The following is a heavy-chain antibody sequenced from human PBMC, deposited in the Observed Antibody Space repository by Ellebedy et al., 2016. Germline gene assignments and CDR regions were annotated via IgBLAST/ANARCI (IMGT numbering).Heavy chain of an antibody. CDR2: ISSTSSTM. D-gene: IGHD3-22*01. V-gene: IGHV3-48*01. Sequence: GGSLRLSCAASGFTFRSYSMNWVRQAPGKGLEWVSYISSTSSTMYYADSVKGLFTISRDNAKNSLYLQMNSLRAEDTAVYYCARDPMIWIFDYWGQGTLVTVSS. CDR1: GFTFRSYS. J-gene: IGHJ4*02. CDR3: ARDPMIWIFDY.